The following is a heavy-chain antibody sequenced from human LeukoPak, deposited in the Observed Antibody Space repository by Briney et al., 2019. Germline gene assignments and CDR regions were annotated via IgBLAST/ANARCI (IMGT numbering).Heavy chain of an antibody. D-gene: IGHD6-13*01. CDR3: ARTKAAGTPYYYYYGMDV. V-gene: IGHV4-59*01. Sequence: SETLSLTCTVSGGSISSYYWSWIRQPPGKGLEWIGYIYYSGSTNYNPSLKSRVTISVDTSKNQFSLKLSSVTAADTAVDYCARTKAAGTPYYYYYGMDVWGQGTTVTVSS. J-gene: IGHJ6*02. CDR1: GGSISSYY. CDR2: IYYSGST.